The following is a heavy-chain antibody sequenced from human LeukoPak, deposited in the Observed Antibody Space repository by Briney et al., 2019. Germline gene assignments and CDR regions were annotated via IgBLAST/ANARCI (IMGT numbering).Heavy chain of an antibody. CDR2: IYYSGST. CDR1: GGSISSYY. J-gene: IGHJ3*02. Sequence: SETLSLTCTVPGGSISSYYWSWIRQPPGKGLEWIGYIYYSGSTNYNPSLKSRVTISVDTSKNQFSLKLSSVTAADTAVYYCARQPDYDSSGYPQRAFDIWGQGTMVTVSS. V-gene: IGHV4-59*08. CDR3: ARQPDYDSSGYPQRAFDI. D-gene: IGHD3-22*01.